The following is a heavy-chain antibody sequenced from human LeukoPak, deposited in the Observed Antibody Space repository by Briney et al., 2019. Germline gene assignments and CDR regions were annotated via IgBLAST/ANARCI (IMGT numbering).Heavy chain of an antibody. Sequence: SETLSLTCTVSGGSISSSSYYWGWIRQPPGKGLEWIGSIYYSGSTYYNTSLKSRVTISVDTSKNQFSLKLSSVTAADTAVYYCASVLLGPDAFDIWGQGTMVTVSS. CDR3: ASVLLGPDAFDI. V-gene: IGHV4-39*01. CDR2: IYYSGST. CDR1: GGSISSSSYY. D-gene: IGHD2-8*02. J-gene: IGHJ3*02.